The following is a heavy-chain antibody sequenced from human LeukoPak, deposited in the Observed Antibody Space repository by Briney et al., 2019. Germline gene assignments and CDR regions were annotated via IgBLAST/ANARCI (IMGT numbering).Heavy chain of an antibody. V-gene: IGHV1-2*06. D-gene: IGHD4-23*01. CDR1: GYTFTGYY. CDR3: ARDPAVGDFDY. CDR2: INPNSGGT. Sequence: ASVKVSCKASGYTFTGYYMHWVRQAPGQGLEWMGRINPNSGGTNYAQKFQGRVTMTRDTSISTAYMELSRLRSDDTAVYYCARDPAVGDFDYWDQGTLVTVSS. J-gene: IGHJ4*02.